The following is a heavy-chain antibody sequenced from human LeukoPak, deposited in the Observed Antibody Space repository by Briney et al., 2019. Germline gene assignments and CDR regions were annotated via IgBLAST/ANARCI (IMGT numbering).Heavy chain of an antibody. J-gene: IGHJ4*02. CDR3: AKKIRAGVAVADTLSPFDY. CDR1: GFTVSSNY. Sequence: GGSLRLSCAASGFTVSSNYMSWVRQPPGKGLEWVSVIYSGGTTYYADSVKGRFTISRDNSKNSLYLQMNSLRAEDTAIYYCAKKIRAGVAVADTLSPFDYWGQGTLVTVSS. D-gene: IGHD6-19*01. V-gene: IGHV3-53*01. CDR2: IYSGGTT.